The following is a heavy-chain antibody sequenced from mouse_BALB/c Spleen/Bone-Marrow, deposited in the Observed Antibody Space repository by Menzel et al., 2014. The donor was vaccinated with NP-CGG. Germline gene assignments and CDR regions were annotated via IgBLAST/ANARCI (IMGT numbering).Heavy chain of an antibody. V-gene: IGHV1-18*01. D-gene: IGHD2-3*01. J-gene: IGHJ4*01. CDR1: GYTFTEYT. Sequence: EVQLQQSGPELVKPGASVKISCKTSGYTFTEYTMHWVKQSHGKSLEWIGSINPNNGGTNYNQKFKGKATLTVDKSSSTAYMEFRSLTSEDSAVYYRARGDGYYVYAMDYWGQGTSVTVSS. CDR3: ARGDGYYVYAMDY. CDR2: INPNNGGT.